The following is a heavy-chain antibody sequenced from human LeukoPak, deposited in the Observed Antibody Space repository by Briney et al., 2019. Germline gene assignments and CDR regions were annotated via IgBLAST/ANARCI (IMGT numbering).Heavy chain of an antibody. J-gene: IGHJ4*02. CDR2: ITPIFGTA. V-gene: IGHV1-69*05. CDR1: GGTFSSYA. D-gene: IGHD6-19*01. CDR3: AREEAVAGTFDY. Sequence: ASVKVSCKASGGTFSSYAISWVRQAPGQGLEWMGGITPIFGTANYAQKFQGRVTITTDESTSTAYMELSSLRSEDTAVYYCAREEAVAGTFDYWGQGTLVTVSS.